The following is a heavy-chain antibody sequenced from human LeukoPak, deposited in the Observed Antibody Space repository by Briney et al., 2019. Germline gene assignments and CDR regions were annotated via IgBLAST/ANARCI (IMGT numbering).Heavy chain of an antibody. CDR2: IYYSGST. V-gene: IGHV4-30-4*01. CDR3: ARAPRMVYAIDFDY. J-gene: IGHJ4*02. Sequence: KPSETLSLTCTVSGGSISSGDYYWSWIRQPPGKGLEWIGYIYYSGSTYYNPSLKSRVTISVDTSKNQFSLKLSSVTAADTAVYYCARAPRMVYAIDFDYWGQGTLVTVSS. CDR1: GGSISSGDYY. D-gene: IGHD2-8*01.